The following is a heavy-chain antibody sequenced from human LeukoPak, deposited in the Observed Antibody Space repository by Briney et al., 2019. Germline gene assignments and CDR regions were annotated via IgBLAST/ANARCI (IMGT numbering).Heavy chain of an antibody. D-gene: IGHD2-15*01. J-gene: IGHJ4*02. V-gene: IGHV3-53*01. Sequence: PGGSLRLSCAASGLTLSGDYMSWVRQAPGKGLEWVSVIFGAATTYYADSVKGRFTVSRDNSKNTLYLQMNSLRAEDTAVYYCARAIQFGGYFDYWGQGTLVTVST. CDR2: IFGAATT. CDR3: ARAIQFGGYFDY. CDR1: GLTLSGDY.